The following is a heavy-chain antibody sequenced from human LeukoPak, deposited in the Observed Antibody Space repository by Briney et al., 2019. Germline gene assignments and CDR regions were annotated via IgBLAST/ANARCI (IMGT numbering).Heavy chain of an antibody. CDR3: TRVARAIYYYDSSGKKHDDWETVDY. CDR2: ISSKANGGTT. J-gene: IGHJ4*02. D-gene: IGHD3-22*01. CDR1: GFTFSDYA. V-gene: IGHV3-49*03. Sequence: TGGSLRLSCTASGFTFSDYAMSWFRQAPGKGLEWVGFISSKANGGTTEYAASVKGRITISRDDSKSIAYLQMNSLKTEDTAVYYCTRVARAIYYYDSSGKKHDDWETVDYWGQGTLVSVSS.